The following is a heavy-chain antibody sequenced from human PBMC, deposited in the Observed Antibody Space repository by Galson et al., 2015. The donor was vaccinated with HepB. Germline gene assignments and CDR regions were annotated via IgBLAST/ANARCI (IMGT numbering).Heavy chain of an antibody. D-gene: IGHD3-3*01. CDR2: MNPNSGNT. V-gene: IGHV1-8*01. CDR3: ARAYDFWSGYFSY. CDR1: GYTFTSYD. J-gene: IGHJ4*02. Sequence: SVKVSCKASGYTFTSYDINWVRQATGQGLEWMGWMNPNSGNTGYAQKFQGRVTMTRNTSISTAYMELSSLRSEDTAVYYCARAYDFWSGYFSYWGQGTLVTVSS.